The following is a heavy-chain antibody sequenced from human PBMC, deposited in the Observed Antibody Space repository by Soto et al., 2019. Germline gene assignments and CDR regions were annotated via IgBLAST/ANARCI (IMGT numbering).Heavy chain of an antibody. D-gene: IGHD2-15*01. J-gene: IGHJ4*02. CDR2: IWYDGSNK. V-gene: IGHV3-33*01. CDR1: GFTFSSYG. CDR3: AREYCGSGSCYQYLDY. Sequence: QVQLVESGGGVVQPGRSLRLSCAASGFTFSSYGMHWVRQAPGKGLEWVAVIWYDGSNKYYADSVKGRFTISRDNSKNTLYVQMNSLRAEDTAVYYCAREYCGSGSCYQYLDYWGQGTLVTVSS.